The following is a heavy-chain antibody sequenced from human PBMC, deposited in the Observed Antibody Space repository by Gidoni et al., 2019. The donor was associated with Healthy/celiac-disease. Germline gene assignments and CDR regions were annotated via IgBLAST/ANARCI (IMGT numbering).Heavy chain of an antibody. CDR2: ISDDGSNK. J-gene: IGHJ6*02. CDR1: RFTFSIYG. V-gene: IGHV3-30*18. D-gene: IGHD5-18*01. Sequence: QVQLVESGGGVVQPGRSLRLSCAASRFTFSIYGVHWVRQALGKGLEWVAVISDDGSNKYYADSVKGRFTISRDNSKNTLYLQMNSLRAEDTAVYYCAKAVWIQLWLRGRDYGMDVWGQGTTVTVSS. CDR3: AKAVWIQLWLRGRDYGMDV.